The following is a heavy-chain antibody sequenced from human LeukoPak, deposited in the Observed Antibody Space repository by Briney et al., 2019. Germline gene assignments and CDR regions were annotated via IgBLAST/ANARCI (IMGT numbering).Heavy chain of an antibody. Sequence: SSETLSLTCTVSGGSISSYYWSWIRQPPGKGLEWIGYIYYSGSTNYNPSLKSRVTISVDTSKNQFSLKLSSVTAADTAVYYCASIAVAGGEIDYWGQGTLVTVSS. CDR1: GGSISSYY. CDR2: IYYSGST. D-gene: IGHD6-19*01. J-gene: IGHJ4*02. CDR3: ASIAVAGGEIDY. V-gene: IGHV4-59*08.